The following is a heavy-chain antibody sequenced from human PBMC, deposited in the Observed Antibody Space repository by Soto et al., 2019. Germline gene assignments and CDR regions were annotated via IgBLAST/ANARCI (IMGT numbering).Heavy chain of an antibody. D-gene: IGHD6-13*01. Sequence: QVQLVQSGAEVKKPGASVKVSCKASGYTFTSYGISWVRHAPGQGLECIGWISAYNGNTNNAQKLQGRVTTTADTSTSTAYMELRSLRSDDTTAYYCARESSSSCHDYWGQGTLVTVSS. CDR1: GYTFTSYG. CDR2: ISAYNGNT. V-gene: IGHV1-18*01. J-gene: IGHJ4*02. CDR3: ARESSSSCHDY.